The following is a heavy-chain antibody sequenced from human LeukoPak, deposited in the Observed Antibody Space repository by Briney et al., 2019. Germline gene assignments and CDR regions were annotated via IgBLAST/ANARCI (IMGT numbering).Heavy chain of an antibody. CDR2: ISSSGSTI. Sequence: PGGSLRLSCAASGFTFSSYTMNWVRQAPGKGLEWLSYISSSGSTIYYADSVKGRFTISRDNAKNSLYLQMNSLRAEDTAVYYCAKAPVLGYCSGGSCYPYFDYWGQGTLVTVSS. CDR3: AKAPVLGYCSGGSCYPYFDY. CDR1: GFTFSSYT. V-gene: IGHV3-48*01. J-gene: IGHJ4*02. D-gene: IGHD2-15*01.